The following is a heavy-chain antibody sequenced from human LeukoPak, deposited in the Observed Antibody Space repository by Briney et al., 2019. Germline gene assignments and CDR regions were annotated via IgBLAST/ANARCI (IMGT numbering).Heavy chain of an antibody. CDR1: GGSISSSSYY. Sequence: SETLSLTCTVSGGSISSSSYYWGWIRQPPGKGLEWIGSIYYSGSTYYNPSLKSRVTISVDTSKNQFSLKLSSVTAADTAVYYCARDGAYYYGSGSYPTVWGQGTLVTVSS. J-gene: IGHJ4*02. CDR2: IYYSGST. V-gene: IGHV4-39*07. D-gene: IGHD3-10*01. CDR3: ARDGAYYYGSGSYPTV.